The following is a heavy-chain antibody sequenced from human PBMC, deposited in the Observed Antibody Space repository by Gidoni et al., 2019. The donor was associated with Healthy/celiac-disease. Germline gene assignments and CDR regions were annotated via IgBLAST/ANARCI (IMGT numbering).Heavy chain of an antibody. D-gene: IGHD5-18*01. J-gene: IGHJ4*02. V-gene: IGHV3-64D*06. CDR1: GFTFSSYA. CDR3: VTGDTVTSPFTNLDY. CDR2: ISSNGGST. Sequence: EVQLVESGGGLVQPGGSLRLSCSASGFTFSSYAMHWVRQAPGKGLEYVSAISSNGGSTYYADSVKGRFTISRDNSKNTLYLQMSSLRAEDTAVYYCVTGDTVTSPFTNLDYWGQGTLVTVSS.